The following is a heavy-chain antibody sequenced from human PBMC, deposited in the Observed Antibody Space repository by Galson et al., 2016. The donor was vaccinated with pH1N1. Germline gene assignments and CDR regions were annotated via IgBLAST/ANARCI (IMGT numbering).Heavy chain of an antibody. CDR1: GGSMTSGHYY. Sequence: TLSLTCTVSGGSMTSGHYYWSWIRQLPDKGLEWIGYIYYGGKTHSNPSLKSRLTISVDTSKNQFSLKLNSVTAADTAVYYCARDHCSGGSCYSGFDPWGQGILVTVSS. D-gene: IGHD2-15*01. V-gene: IGHV4-31*03. CDR3: ARDHCSGGSCYSGFDP. J-gene: IGHJ5*02. CDR2: IYYGGKT.